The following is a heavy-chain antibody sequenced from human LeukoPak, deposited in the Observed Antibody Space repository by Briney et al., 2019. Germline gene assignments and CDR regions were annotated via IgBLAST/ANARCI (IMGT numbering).Heavy chain of an antibody. D-gene: IGHD3-3*01. Sequence: GGSLRLSCAASGFTFSSYSMNWVRQAPGKGLEWVSSISSSSSYIYYADSVKGRFTISRDNAKNSLYLQMNSLRAEDTAVYYCARDLRHITTHWYFDLWGRGTLVTVSS. J-gene: IGHJ2*01. CDR3: ARDLRHITTHWYFDL. V-gene: IGHV3-21*01. CDR1: GFTFSSYS. CDR2: ISSSSSYI.